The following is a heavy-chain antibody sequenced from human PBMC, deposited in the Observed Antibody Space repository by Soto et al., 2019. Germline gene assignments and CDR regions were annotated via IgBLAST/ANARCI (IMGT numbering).Heavy chain of an antibody. CDR2: ISSNGGST. Sequence: EVQLVESGGGLVQPGGSLRLSCSASGFTFSNYAMHWVRQAPGKGLEYVSAISSNGGSTYYADSVKGRFTISRDNSKNTLYLQMSSLRAEDTAVYYCVKDLYGYLWPNYYYYYGMDVWGQGTTVTVSS. CDR1: GFTFSNYA. V-gene: IGHV3-64D*08. CDR3: VKDLYGYLWPNYYYYYGMDV. J-gene: IGHJ6*02. D-gene: IGHD5-18*01.